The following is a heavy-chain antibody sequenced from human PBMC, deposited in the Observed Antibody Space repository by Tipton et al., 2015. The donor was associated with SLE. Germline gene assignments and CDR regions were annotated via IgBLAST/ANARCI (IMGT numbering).Heavy chain of an antibody. Sequence: TLSLTCSVSCGSISTHYFGWIRQPPGKGLEWISFIFYNADTSYNPSLKSRVTISVDTSKNQFSLNLTSVTAADTAVYYCTRGSYGAGNNDYWGQGILVSVSS. CDR1: CGSISTHY. J-gene: IGHJ4*02. CDR2: IFYNADT. D-gene: IGHD3-10*01. V-gene: IGHV4-59*11. CDR3: TRGSYGAGNNDY.